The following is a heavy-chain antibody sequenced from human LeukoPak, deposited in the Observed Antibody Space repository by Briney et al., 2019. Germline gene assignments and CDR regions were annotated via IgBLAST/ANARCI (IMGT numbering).Heavy chain of an antibody. CDR1: GFTFRTYN. D-gene: IGHD4-17*01. V-gene: IGHV3-48*01. CDR3: ARDYSTVTTFFDY. J-gene: IGHJ4*02. Sequence: GGSLRLSCAASGFTFRTYNMNWVRQAPGKGLEWVSYITSGGTTIYYADSVRGRFTISRDNAKNSLYLQMNSLRAEDAAVYYCARDYSTVTTFFDYWGQGTLVTASS. CDR2: ITSGGTTI.